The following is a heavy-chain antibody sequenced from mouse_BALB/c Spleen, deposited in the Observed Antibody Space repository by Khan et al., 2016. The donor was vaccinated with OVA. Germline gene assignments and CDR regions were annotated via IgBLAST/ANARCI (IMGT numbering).Heavy chain of an antibody. D-gene: IGHD1-2*01. CDR2: ISYSGST. CDR3: SRTAMIKN. J-gene: IGHJ2*01. V-gene: IGHV3-2*02. CDR1: GYSITSGYG. Sequence: QLEESGPGLVKPSQSLSLTCTVTGYSITSGYGWNWIRQFPGNKLEWMGYISYSGSTNYNPSLKSRISITRDTSKNQFFLQLNSVTTEDTATYYCSRTAMIKNWGQGTTLTVSS.